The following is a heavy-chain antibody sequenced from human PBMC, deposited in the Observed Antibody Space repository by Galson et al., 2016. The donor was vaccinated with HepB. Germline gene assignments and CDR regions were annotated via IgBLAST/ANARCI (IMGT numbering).Heavy chain of an antibody. V-gene: IGHV3-30*04. CDR1: GFTFRSYA. CDR2: ISFDGTFK. CDR3: TRGGMRNAGHTYDDFNY. Sequence: SLRLSCAASGFTFRSYAMHWVRQIPGKGLEWVAVISFDGTFKYYGDSVKGRFTISRDNSKNMLYLQMNSLRVDDTAVYYCTRGGMRNAGHTYDDFNYWGQGTLVTVSS. J-gene: IGHJ4*02. D-gene: IGHD5-18*01.